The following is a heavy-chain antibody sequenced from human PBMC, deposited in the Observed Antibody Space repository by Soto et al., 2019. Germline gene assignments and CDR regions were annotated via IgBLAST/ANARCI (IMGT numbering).Heavy chain of an antibody. CDR2: INSSSSYT. J-gene: IGHJ2*01. D-gene: IGHD6-13*01. Sequence: QVQLVESGGGLVKPGGSLRLSCAASGFTFSDYYMSRIRQAPGKGLEWVSYINSSSSYTNYADSVKGRFTISRDNAKNSLYLQMNSLRAEDTAVYYCARTIAAAGGRRYFDLWGRGTLVTVSS. CDR3: ARTIAAAGGRRYFDL. CDR1: GFTFSDYY. V-gene: IGHV3-11*05.